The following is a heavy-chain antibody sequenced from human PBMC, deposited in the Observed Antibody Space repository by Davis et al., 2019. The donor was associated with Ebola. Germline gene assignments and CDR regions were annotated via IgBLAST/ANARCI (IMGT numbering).Heavy chain of an antibody. D-gene: IGHD5-18*01. Sequence: PSETLSLTCAVYGGSFSGYYWSWICQPPGKGLEWIGEINHSGSTNYNPSFKSRVTISVDTSKNQFSLKLSSVTAADTAVYYCARVDTAMVLGPDYWGQGTLVTVSS. CDR1: GGSFSGYY. J-gene: IGHJ4*02. V-gene: IGHV4-34*01. CDR3: ARVDTAMVLGPDY. CDR2: INHSGST.